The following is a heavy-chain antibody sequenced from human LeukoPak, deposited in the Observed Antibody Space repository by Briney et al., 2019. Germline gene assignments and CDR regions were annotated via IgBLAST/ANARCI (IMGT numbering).Heavy chain of an antibody. Sequence: PSETLSLTCTVSGYSISSGYYWGWIRQPPGKGLEWIGSIYHSGSTYYNPSPKSRVTISVDTSKNQFSLKLSSVTAADTAVYYCARPTVPPLTYYYYYMDVWGKGTTVTVSS. D-gene: IGHD1-1*01. CDR3: ARPTVPPLTYYYYYMDV. J-gene: IGHJ6*03. V-gene: IGHV4-38-2*02. CDR2: IYHSGST. CDR1: GYSISSGYY.